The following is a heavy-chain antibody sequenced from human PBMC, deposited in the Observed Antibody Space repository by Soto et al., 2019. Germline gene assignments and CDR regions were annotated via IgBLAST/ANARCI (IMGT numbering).Heavy chain of an antibody. D-gene: IGHD2-21*01. CDR3: TRTYGGV. Sequence: HPGGSLRLSCAASGFSFSDSAMHWVRQASGRGLEWVGHVRVKANNYATAYAASVKGRFTISRDDSKNTAYLQMNSLKTEDTAVYYCTRTYGGVWGQGTTVTVSS. CDR1: GFSFSDSA. CDR2: VRVKANNYAT. V-gene: IGHV3-73*01. J-gene: IGHJ6*02.